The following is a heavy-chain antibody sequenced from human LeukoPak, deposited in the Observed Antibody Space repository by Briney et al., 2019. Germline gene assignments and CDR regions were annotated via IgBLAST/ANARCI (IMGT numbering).Heavy chain of an antibody. J-gene: IGHJ4*02. Sequence: SETLSLTCAVYGGSFSGYYWSWIRQPPGKGLEWIGEINHSGSTNYNPSLKSRVTISGDTSRNQFSLRLSSVTAADTAVYYCARASYSYDINGWVPFDYWGQGTLVTVSS. CDR3: ARASYSYDINGWVPFDY. D-gene: IGHD3-22*01. CDR2: INHSGST. V-gene: IGHV4-34*01. CDR1: GGSFSGYY.